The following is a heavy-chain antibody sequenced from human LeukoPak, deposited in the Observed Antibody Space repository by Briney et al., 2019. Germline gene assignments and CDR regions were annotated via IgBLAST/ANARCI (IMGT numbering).Heavy chain of an antibody. J-gene: IGHJ4*02. D-gene: IGHD3-22*01. CDR1: GYTFTSYD. CDR3: ARALSMIVVVPFDY. V-gene: IGHV1-8*01. Sequence: ASVKVSCKASGYTFTSYDINWVRQATGQGLEWMGWMNPNSGNTGYAQKFQGRVTMTRNTSISTAYMELSSLRSEDTAVYYCARALSMIVVVPFDYWGQGTLVTVSS. CDR2: MNPNSGNT.